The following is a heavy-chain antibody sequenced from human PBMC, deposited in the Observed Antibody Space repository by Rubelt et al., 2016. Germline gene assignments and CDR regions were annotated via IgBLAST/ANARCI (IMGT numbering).Heavy chain of an antibody. Sequence: VQLQESGPGVVTPSETLSLTCSVSGGSLSTNYWSWIRQPPGKGLEWIGYIYYSGSTYYNPYLKSRVTISVDTSKNQFSLKLGSVTAADTAVYYCAGGDYDSSGYPDYWGQGTLVTVSS. CDR2: IYYSGST. D-gene: IGHD3-22*01. CDR3: AGGDYDSSGYPDY. CDR1: GGSLSTNY. V-gene: IGHV4-59*06. J-gene: IGHJ4*02.